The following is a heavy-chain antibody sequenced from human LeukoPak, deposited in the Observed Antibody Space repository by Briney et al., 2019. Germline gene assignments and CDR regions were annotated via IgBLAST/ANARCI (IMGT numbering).Heavy chain of an antibody. D-gene: IGHD4-23*01. J-gene: IGHJ4*02. CDR3: ARVGVDHSGNIIKYFSDY. Sequence: GGSLRLSCAASGFTLNNDAMSWVRQAPGKGLEWVSAINGDTTHYAGSVKGRFTISRDNSKNTLYLQLNSLGVEDTAVYYCARVGVDHSGNIIKYFSDYWGQGTLVTVSS. CDR2: INGDTT. V-gene: IGHV3-23*01. CDR1: GFTLNNDA.